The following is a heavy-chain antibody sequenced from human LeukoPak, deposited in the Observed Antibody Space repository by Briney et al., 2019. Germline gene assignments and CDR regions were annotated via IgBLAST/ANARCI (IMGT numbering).Heavy chain of an antibody. CDR1: GGSISSSSYY. D-gene: IGHD4-23*01. CDR2: IYYSGST. J-gene: IGHJ4*02. V-gene: IGHV4-39*01. Sequence: SETLSLTCTVSGGSISSSSYYWGWIRQPPGKGLEWIGSIYYSGSTYYNPSLKSRVTISVVTSKNQFSLKLSSVTAADTAVYYCARRGYGGKGTDYWGQGTLVTVSS. CDR3: ARRGYGGKGTDY.